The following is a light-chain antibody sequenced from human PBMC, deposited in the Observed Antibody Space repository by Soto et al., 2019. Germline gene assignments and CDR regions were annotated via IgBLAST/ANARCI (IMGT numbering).Light chain of an antibody. CDR2: AAS. CDR1: QTISSGY. Sequence: EVVLTQSPGTLSLSPGQRATLSCRASQTISSGYLAWYQQRSGQTTRLLIYAASSRATGIPDRFSGSVSGAEFTLTISRVEPEDSAVYYCQQYGNSPTTFGPGTKVHIK. V-gene: IGKV3-20*01. CDR3: QQYGNSPTT. J-gene: IGKJ3*01.